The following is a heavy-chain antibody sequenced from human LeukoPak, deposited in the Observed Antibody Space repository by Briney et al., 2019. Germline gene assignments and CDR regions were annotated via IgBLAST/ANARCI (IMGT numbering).Heavy chain of an antibody. CDR1: GFTFSNYW. CDR3: ARIPEWRNYLDY. J-gene: IGHJ4*02. V-gene: IGHV3-7*01. Sequence: PGGSLRLSCAASGFTFSNYWMSWVRQAPGKGLEWVANINQDGSEKNYVDSVKGRFTISRDKAKNSLYLQMNSLRAEDTAVYYCARIPEWRNYLDYWGQGTLVTVSS. D-gene: IGHD3-3*01. CDR2: INQDGSEK.